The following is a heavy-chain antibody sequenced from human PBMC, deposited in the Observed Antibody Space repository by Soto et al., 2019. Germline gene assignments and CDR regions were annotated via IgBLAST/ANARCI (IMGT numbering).Heavy chain of an antibody. Sequence: QVQLQESGPGLVKPSQTLSLTCTVSGGSISSGDYYCMWNRQPPGKGLERNGYIYDSGRTNYNASIKNRVIISVDTSKNQFSLKLSSVTAADTDVYYCDRDTGVGPWGQGTLVTVSS. J-gene: IGHJ5*02. CDR1: GGSISSGDYY. V-gene: IGHV4-30-4*01. D-gene: IGHD2-8*01. CDR2: IYDSGRT. CDR3: DRDTGVGP.